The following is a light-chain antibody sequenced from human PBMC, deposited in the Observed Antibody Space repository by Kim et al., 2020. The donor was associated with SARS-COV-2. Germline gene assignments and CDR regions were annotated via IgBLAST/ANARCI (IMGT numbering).Light chain of an antibody. CDR3: QQYGSPPIT. Sequence: SPGEGVTPSCRASLSVSSSYVAWYQQKPGQPPRILIYGTSNRAAGTPDRFSGSGSGTDFSLTISRLDPEDFAVYYCQQYGSPPITFGQGTRLEIK. CDR2: GTS. CDR1: LSVSSSY. J-gene: IGKJ5*01. V-gene: IGKV3-20*01.